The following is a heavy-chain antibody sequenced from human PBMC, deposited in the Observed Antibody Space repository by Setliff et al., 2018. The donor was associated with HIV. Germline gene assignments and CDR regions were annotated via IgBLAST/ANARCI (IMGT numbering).Heavy chain of an antibody. V-gene: IGHV4-61*02. Sequence: SETLSLTCTVSGGSINSGSYYWSWIRQPAGKGLEWIGRIYTSGSTNYSPSLKSRVTVSFDTSKNQFSLKMNSVTAADTAVFYCARLSVVIHDTFDVWGHGTMVTVSS. CDR1: GGSINSGSYY. J-gene: IGHJ3*01. CDR3: ARLSVVIHDTFDV. CDR2: IYTSGST. D-gene: IGHD3-22*01.